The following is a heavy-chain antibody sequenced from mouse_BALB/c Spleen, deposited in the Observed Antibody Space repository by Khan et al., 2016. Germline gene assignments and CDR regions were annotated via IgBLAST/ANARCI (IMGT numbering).Heavy chain of an antibody. J-gene: IGHJ1*01. CDR2: IWGGGST. V-gene: IGHV2-6-5*01. D-gene: IGHD2-1*01. Sequence: QVQLQQSGPGLVAPSQSLSITCTVSGFSLTDYGVSWIRQPLGKGLEWLGVIWGGGSTYYNSALNSRLSISKDNSKSQVFLKMNSLQTDDTAMYYSAKHHGNSHWYFVVWGAETTVTVSS. CDR1: GFSLTDYG. CDR3: AKHHGNSHWYFVV.